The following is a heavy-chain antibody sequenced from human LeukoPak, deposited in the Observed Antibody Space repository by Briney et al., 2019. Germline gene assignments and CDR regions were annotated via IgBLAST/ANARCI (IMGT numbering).Heavy chain of an antibody. CDR2: LSGTGGTR. Sequence: GGSLRRSCRASGFIFSSYAMTWVRQAPGEGLEWVSALSGTGGTRYYANSVKGRFTISRDNSKNTVYLQMNSLRADDTAVYYCAKDRIGTYYFFDSWGQGTLVTVSS. J-gene: IGHJ4*02. D-gene: IGHD3-10*01. V-gene: IGHV3-23*01. CDR3: AKDRIGTYYFFDS. CDR1: GFIFSSYA.